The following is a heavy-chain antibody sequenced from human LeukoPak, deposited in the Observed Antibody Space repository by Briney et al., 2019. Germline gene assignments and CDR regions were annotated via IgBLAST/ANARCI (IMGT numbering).Heavy chain of an antibody. CDR3: VRYPYGSGSYEGDY. CDR2: IIPMLGIA. V-gene: IGHV1-69*04. CDR1: GGTFSSYA. Sequence: EASVKVSCKASGGTFSSYAISWVRQAPGQGLEWMGRIIPMLGIANYAQKCQGRVTITADKSTSTAYMELSSLRSEDTAVYYCVRYPYGSGSYEGDYWGQGTLVTVSS. D-gene: IGHD3-10*01. J-gene: IGHJ4*02.